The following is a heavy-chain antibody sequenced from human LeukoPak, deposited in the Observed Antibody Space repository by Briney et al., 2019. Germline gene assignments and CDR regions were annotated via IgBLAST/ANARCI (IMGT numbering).Heavy chain of an antibody. CDR2: ISSSSSYI. J-gene: IGHJ4*02. D-gene: IGHD6-13*01. CDR1: GFTFSSYS. Sequence: GGSLRLSCAASGFTFSSYSMNWVRQAPGKGLEWVSSISSSSSYIYYADSVKGRFTISRDNAKNSLYLQMNSLRAEDTAVYYCARSSYSSSWYPSPPAYFDYWGQGTLVTVSS. CDR3: ARSSYSSSWYPSPPAYFDY. V-gene: IGHV3-21*01.